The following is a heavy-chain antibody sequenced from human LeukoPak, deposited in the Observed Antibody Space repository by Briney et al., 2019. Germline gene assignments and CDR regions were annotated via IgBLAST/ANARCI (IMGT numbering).Heavy chain of an antibody. CDR2: IDPDGSDI. J-gene: IGHJ4*02. CDR3: IRGSSSY. V-gene: IGHV3-7*04. CDR1: GLTISKSW. Sequence: PGGSLRLSCAVSGLTISKSWMSWVRQAPGKGLEWVANIDPDGSDIYYVDSVKGRFTFSRDNAKNSLYLQMNSLRVEDTGTYYCIRGSSSYWGQGTLVTV.